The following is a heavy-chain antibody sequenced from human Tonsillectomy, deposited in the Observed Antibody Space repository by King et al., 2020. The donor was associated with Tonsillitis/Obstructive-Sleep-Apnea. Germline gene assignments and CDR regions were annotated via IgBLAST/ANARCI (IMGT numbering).Heavy chain of an antibody. Sequence: DVQLVESGGGLVQPGRSLRLSCAPSGFTFDDYAMHWVRLTPGKGLEWVSGISWNSVSIEYADSVKGRFTISRDNAKNSLYLQMNSLRPEDTALYYCAKGTPAEGEDWFDPWGQGTLVTVSA. V-gene: IGHV3-9*01. J-gene: IGHJ5*02. D-gene: IGHD6-13*01. CDR1: GFTFDDYA. CDR3: AKGTPAEGEDWFDP. CDR2: ISWNSVSI.